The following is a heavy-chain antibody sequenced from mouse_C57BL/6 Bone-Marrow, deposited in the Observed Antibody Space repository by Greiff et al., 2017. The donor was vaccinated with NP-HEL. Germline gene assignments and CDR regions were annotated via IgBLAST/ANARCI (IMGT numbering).Heavy chain of an antibody. D-gene: IGHD2-3*01. CDR2: IDPENGDT. V-gene: IGHV14-4*01. Sequence: EVKLMESGAELVRPGASVKLSCTASGFNIKDDYMHWVKQRPEQGLEWIGWIDPENGDTEYASKFQGKATITADTSSNTAYLQLSSLTSEDTAVYYCTTFDGYSSDYWGQGTTLTVSS. J-gene: IGHJ2*01. CDR3: TTFDGYSSDY. CDR1: GFNIKDDY.